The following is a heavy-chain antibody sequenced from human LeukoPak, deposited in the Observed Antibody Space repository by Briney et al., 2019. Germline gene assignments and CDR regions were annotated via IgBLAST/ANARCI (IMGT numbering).Heavy chain of an antibody. J-gene: IGHJ4*02. CDR1: GYSFTSYW. V-gene: IGHV5-51*01. CDR2: IYPGDSDT. Sequence: GESLKISCKGSGYSFTSYWIGWVRQMPGKGLEWMGIIYPGDSDTRYSPSFQGQVTISADKSISTAYLQWSSLKASDTALYYCARHGLYCSSTSCFVRYYFDYWGQGTLVTVSS. CDR3: ARHGLYCSSTSCFVRYYFDY. D-gene: IGHD2-2*01.